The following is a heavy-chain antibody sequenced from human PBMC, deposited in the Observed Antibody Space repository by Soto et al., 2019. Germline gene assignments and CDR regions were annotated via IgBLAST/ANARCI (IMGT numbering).Heavy chain of an antibody. Sequence: EVQLVESGGDLVQPGGSLRLSCAATGFTFSSYWMSWVRQAPGKGLEWVANIKQDGSERYHVDSVKGRFTISRDNAKNSLYMQMNSLRAEDTAVYYCASGPPTSTRLYYMDVWGKGTTVTVSS. CDR1: GFTFSSYW. CDR3: ASGPPTSTRLYYMDV. V-gene: IGHV3-7*01. J-gene: IGHJ6*03. CDR2: IKQDGSER. D-gene: IGHD1-26*01.